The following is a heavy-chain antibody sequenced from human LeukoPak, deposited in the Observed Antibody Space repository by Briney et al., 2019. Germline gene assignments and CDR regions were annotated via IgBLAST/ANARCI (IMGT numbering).Heavy chain of an antibody. V-gene: IGHV3-11*01. CDR1: GFTFSDYY. CDR2: ISSGSTI. Sequence: GGSLRLSCAASGFTFSDYYMSWIRQAPGKGLEWVSYISSGSTIYYADSVKGPFTISRDNAKNSLYLQMNSLRAEDTAVYYCARVLSSVHDYWGQGTLVTVSS. CDR3: ARVLSSVHDY. J-gene: IGHJ4*02.